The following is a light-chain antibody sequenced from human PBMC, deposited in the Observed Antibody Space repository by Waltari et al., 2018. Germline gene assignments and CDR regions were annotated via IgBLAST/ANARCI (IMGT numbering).Light chain of an antibody. Sequence: SYELTQPPSVSVSPGHTARITCSGEALPNKYAYWYRQKSGQAPGLVSYEDNKRHPGIPERISSSNSGAVATLTITVAQVEDEADYYCYSTDYTGNYWVFGGGTKLTVL. CDR1: ALPNKY. V-gene: IGLV3-10*01. J-gene: IGLJ3*02. CDR3: YSTDYTGNYWV. CDR2: EDN.